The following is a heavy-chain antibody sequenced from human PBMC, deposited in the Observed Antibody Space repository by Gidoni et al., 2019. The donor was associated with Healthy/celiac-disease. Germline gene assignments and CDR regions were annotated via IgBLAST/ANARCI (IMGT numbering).Heavy chain of an antibody. D-gene: IGHD3-10*01. CDR2: ISGSGGST. CDR3: AKVSSGSYYKGGFDY. V-gene: IGHV3-23*01. Sequence: GFTFSSYAMSWVRQAPGKGLEWVSAISGSGGSTYYADSVKGRFTISRDNSKNTLYLQMNSLRADDTALYYCAKVSSGSYYKGGFDYWGLGTLVTVSS. J-gene: IGHJ4*02. CDR1: GFTFSSYA.